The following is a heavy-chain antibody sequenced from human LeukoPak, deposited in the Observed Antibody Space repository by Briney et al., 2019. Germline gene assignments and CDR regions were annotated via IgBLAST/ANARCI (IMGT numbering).Heavy chain of an antibody. Sequence: SETLSLTCAVYGGSFSGYYWSWIRQPPGKGLEWIGEINHSGSTNYNPSLKSRVTISVDTSKNLFSLKLSSVTAADTAVYYCARVFGAGRRWFDPWGQGTLVTVSS. CDR3: ARVFGAGRRWFDP. D-gene: IGHD6-13*01. J-gene: IGHJ5*02. CDR1: GGSFSGYY. V-gene: IGHV4-34*01. CDR2: INHSGST.